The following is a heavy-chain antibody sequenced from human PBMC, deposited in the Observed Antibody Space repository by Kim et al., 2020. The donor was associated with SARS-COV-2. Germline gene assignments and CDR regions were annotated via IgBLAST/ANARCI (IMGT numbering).Heavy chain of an antibody. CDR3: ARLSSPKDSSSWEASYYCNYCMDV. J-gene: IGHJ6*03. Sequence: GESLKISCKGSGYSFTSYWIGWVRQMPGKGLEWMGIIYPGDSDTRYSPSFQGQVTISADKSISNAYLQWSSLKASETAMYYFARLSSPKDSSSWEASYYCNYCMDVCGKGTTVTVSS. V-gene: IGHV5-51*01. CDR1: GYSFTSYW. D-gene: IGHD6-13*01. CDR2: IYPGDSDT.